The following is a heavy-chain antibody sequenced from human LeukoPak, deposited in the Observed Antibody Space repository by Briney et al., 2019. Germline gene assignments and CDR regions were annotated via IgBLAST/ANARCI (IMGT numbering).Heavy chain of an antibody. D-gene: IGHD4-11*01. CDR3: ARERASNNYDNWLDP. Sequence: SETLSLTCAAYGDSFNSYYWSWIRQPPGKGLEWIGEINHSGITNYNPSLKSRVTISVDTSTNHFFLRLSPVTAADTAVYYCARERASNNYDNWLDPWGQGILVTVSS. CDR2: INHSGIT. CDR1: GDSFNSYY. V-gene: IGHV4-34*01. J-gene: IGHJ5*02.